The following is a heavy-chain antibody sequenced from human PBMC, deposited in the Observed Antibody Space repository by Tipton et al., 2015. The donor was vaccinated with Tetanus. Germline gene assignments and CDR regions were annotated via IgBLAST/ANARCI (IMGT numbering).Heavy chain of an antibody. CDR1: GYTFTGYY. CDR2: IDPNSGGT. CDR3: ARDRGDYIYYGMDV. D-gene: IGHD3-22*01. Sequence: QVQLVQSGAEVRMPGASVKVSCKASGYTFTGYYMYWVRQAPGQGLEWMGWIDPNSGGTVYAQKFQGRVTMTRDTSISTAYMELSSLRSDDTAVYYCARDRGDYIYYGMDVWGPGTTVTVS. J-gene: IGHJ6*02. V-gene: IGHV1-2*02.